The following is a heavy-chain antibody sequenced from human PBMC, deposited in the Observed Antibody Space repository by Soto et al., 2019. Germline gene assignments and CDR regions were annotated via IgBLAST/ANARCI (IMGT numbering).Heavy chain of an antibody. Sequence: EVQLVESGGGLVQPGGSLRLSCAASGFTFSSYWMSWVRQAPGKGLEWVANIKQDGSEKYYVDSVKGRFTISRDNAKNSLYLQMNSLRAEDTVVYYCARDRSGSYSPVAKYWGQGTLVTVSS. V-gene: IGHV3-7*01. D-gene: IGHD1-26*01. CDR1: GFTFSSYW. CDR3: ARDRSGSYSPVAKY. J-gene: IGHJ4*02. CDR2: IKQDGSEK.